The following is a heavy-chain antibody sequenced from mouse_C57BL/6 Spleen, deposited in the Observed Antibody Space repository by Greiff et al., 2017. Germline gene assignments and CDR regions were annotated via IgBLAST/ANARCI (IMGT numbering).Heavy chain of an antibody. CDR3: ARRRITTVVAPFDY. CDR1: GYTFTSSW. D-gene: IGHD1-1*01. V-gene: IGHV1-64*01. CDR2: IHPHTRCN. Sequence: VQLQQPGAELVKPGASVKLSCKASGYTFTSSWMHWVKQRPGQGLEWIGMIHPHTRCNNYNEQFKTKATLTVAKSSITAYMQLSSLTSEHSAVYYGARRRITTVVAPFDYWGQGTTLTVSP. J-gene: IGHJ2*01.